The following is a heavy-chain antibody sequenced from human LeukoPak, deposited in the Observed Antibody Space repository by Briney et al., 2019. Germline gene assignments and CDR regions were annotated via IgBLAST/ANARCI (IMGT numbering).Heavy chain of an antibody. CDR3: ARDDHGYDY. CDR2: ISSTGSTK. D-gene: IGHD5-24*01. Sequence: LSLTCAVYGGSFSGYYWSWIRQPPGKGLEWVSYISSTGSTKYYADSVKGRFTISRDNAKNSLYLQMNSLRVEDTAVYYCARDDHGYDYWGQGTLVTVSS. V-gene: IGHV3-11*04. J-gene: IGHJ4*02. CDR1: GGSFSGYY.